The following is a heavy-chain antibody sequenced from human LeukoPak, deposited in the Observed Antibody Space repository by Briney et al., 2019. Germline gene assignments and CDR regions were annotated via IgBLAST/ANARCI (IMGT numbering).Heavy chain of an antibody. CDR3: ATGAARFGVLFYYGIDV. Sequence: ASVKVSCKASGYTFTEYAMNWVRQAPGQGLEWMGRINTNTGNPTYAQGFTGRFVFSLDTSVSTAYLQISSLKAEDTAVYYCATGAARFGVLFYYGIDVWGQGTRSPSP. CDR1: GYTFTEYA. V-gene: IGHV7-4-1*02. CDR2: INTNTGNP. D-gene: IGHD2-15*01. J-gene: IGHJ6*02.